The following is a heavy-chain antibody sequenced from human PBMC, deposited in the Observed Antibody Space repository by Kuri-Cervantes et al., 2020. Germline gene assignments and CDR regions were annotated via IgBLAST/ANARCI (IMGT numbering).Heavy chain of an antibody. CDR3: ARHSIYSFDY. CDR2: INWNGGST. J-gene: IGHJ4*02. V-gene: IGHV3-20*04. Sequence: GESLKISCAASGFTFDDYGMSWVRQAPGKGLEWVSGINWNGGSTGYADSVKGRFTISRDNAKNSLYLQMSSLRAEDTAVYYCARHSIYSFDYWGPGAPVTVSS. D-gene: IGHD2/OR15-2a*01. CDR1: GFTFDDYG.